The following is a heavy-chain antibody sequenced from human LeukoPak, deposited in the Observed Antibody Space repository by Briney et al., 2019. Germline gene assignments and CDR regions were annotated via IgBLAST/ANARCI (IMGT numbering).Heavy chain of an antibody. D-gene: IGHD2-15*01. CDR1: GFTFSNYA. CDR2: ISGSGDAT. J-gene: IGHJ4*02. V-gene: IGHV3-23*01. CDR3: AKDRSSGGSCYNY. Sequence: GGSLRLSCAASGFTFSNYAMTWVRQAPGKGLEWVSGISGSGDATYYADSVKGRFTISRDNSENTVYLQVNSLRVEDTAIYYCAKDRSSGGSCYNYWGRGTQVTVSS.